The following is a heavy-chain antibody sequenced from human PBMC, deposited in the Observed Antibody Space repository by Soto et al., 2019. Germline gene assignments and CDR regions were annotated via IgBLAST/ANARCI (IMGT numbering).Heavy chain of an antibody. CDR3: ARYDSSGYYWPYYYYGMDV. V-gene: IGHV3-15*07. CDR2: IKSKTDGGTT. CDR1: SNAW. J-gene: IGHJ6*02. D-gene: IGHD3-22*01. Sequence: SNAWMNWVRQAPGKGLEWVGRIKSKTDGGTTDYAAPVKGRFTISRDNAKNSLYLQMNSLRAEDTAVYYCARYDSSGYYWPYYYYGMDVWGQGTTVTVSS.